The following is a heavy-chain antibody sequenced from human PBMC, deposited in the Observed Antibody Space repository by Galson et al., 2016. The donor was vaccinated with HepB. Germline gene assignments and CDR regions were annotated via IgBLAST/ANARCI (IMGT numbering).Heavy chain of an antibody. Sequence: SLRLSCAASGFSFSSYAMSWVRQAPGKGLEWVSGISGSGGYTFYADSVKGRFTISRDYSKNTLFLQMNSLRAEDTAVYYCTKGTNWGPVGYLYYFDYWGQGTLVTVSS. CDR1: GFSFSSYA. V-gene: IGHV3-23*01. J-gene: IGHJ4*02. CDR3: TKGTNWGPVGYLYYFDY. D-gene: IGHD1/OR15-1a*01. CDR2: ISGSGGYT.